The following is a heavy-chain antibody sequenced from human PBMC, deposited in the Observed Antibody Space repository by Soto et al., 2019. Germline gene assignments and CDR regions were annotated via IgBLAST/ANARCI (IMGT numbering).Heavy chain of an antibody. J-gene: IGHJ3*02. Sequence: GGSLRLSCAASGFTVSSNYMSWVRQAPGKGLEWVSVIYSGGSTYYADSVKGRFTISRDNSKNTLYLQMNSLRAEDTAVYYCASGTGKTAGGAFDIWGQGTMVTVSS. D-gene: IGHD2-21*02. CDR1: GFTVSSNY. CDR3: ASGTGKTAGGAFDI. CDR2: IYSGGST. V-gene: IGHV3-53*01.